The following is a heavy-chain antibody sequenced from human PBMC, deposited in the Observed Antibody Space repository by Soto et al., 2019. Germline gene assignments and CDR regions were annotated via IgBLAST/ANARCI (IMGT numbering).Heavy chain of an antibody. D-gene: IGHD5-18*01. Sequence: SLRRSCAASGFTFNSYSMNWVRQAPGKGLEWVSYIGSSSSSIYYADSVKGRFTISRDNAKNSLYLQMNSLRAEDTAVYYCARVFGSARGGYSYGSDYYYMDVGGKGTRVTVPS. J-gene: IGHJ6*03. CDR1: GFTFNSYS. V-gene: IGHV3-48*01. CDR2: IGSSSSSI. CDR3: ARVFGSARGGYSYGSDYYYMDV.